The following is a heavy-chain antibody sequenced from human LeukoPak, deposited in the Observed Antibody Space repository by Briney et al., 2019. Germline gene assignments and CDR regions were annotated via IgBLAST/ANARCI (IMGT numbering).Heavy chain of an antibody. Sequence: GGSLRLSCAASGFTFSSYGMHWVRQAPGKGLEWVAVISYDGSNKYYADSVKGRFTISRDNSKNTLYLQMNSLRAEDTAVYHCARGERWLQFLFDYWGQGTLVTVSS. V-gene: IGHV3-30*03. CDR2: ISYDGSNK. CDR3: ARGERWLQFLFDY. CDR1: GFTFSSYG. J-gene: IGHJ4*02. D-gene: IGHD5-12*01.